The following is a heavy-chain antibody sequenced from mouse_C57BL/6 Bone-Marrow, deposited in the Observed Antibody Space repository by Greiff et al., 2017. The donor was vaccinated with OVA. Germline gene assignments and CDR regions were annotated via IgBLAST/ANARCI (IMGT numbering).Heavy chain of an antibody. CDR1: GYAFSSSW. V-gene: IGHV1-82*01. D-gene: IGHD4-1*01. J-gene: IGHJ2*01. CDR3: AKTGEEFVGY. CDR2: IYPGDVDT. Sequence: QVQLQQSGPELVKPGASVTISCKASGYAFSSSWMNWVKPRPGKGLEWIGRIYPGDVDTNYTGKFTGKATLTADKSSSTAYMELSSLTSEDAAVYFCAKTGEEFVGYGGQGTTRRVAS.